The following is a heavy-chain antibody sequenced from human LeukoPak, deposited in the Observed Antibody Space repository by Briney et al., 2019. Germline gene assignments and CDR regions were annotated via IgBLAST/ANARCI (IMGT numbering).Heavy chain of an antibody. CDR1: GYTFTIYG. J-gene: IGHJ6*02. Sequence: ASVTVSYKASGYTFTIYGISWVRQAPGQGLEWMGWISAYNGNTNYAQKLQGRVTMTTDTSTSTAYMELRSLRSDDTAVYYFARDYGTGTHVRMDVWGQGTTVTVSS. D-gene: IGHD1-7*01. CDR3: ARDYGTGTHVRMDV. CDR2: ISAYNGNT. V-gene: IGHV1-18*01.